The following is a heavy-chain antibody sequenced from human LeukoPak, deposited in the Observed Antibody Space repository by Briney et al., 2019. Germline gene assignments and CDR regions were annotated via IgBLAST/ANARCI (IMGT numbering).Heavy chain of an antibody. Sequence: GGSLRLSCAASGFTFSDYYMSWIRQAPGKGLEWVSYISSSGSTIYYADSVKGRFTISRDNAKNSLYLQMNSLRAEDTAVYYCARDRRDVGQLAGPFDYWGQGTLVTVSS. J-gene: IGHJ4*02. CDR2: ISSSGSTI. V-gene: IGHV3-11*01. CDR1: GFTFSDYY. D-gene: IGHD6-6*01. CDR3: ARDRRDVGQLAGPFDY.